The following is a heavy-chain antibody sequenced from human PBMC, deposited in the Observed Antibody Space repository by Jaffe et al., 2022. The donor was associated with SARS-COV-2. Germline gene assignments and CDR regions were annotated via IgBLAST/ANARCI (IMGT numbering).Heavy chain of an antibody. J-gene: IGHJ4*02. CDR1: GFTFSSYA. Sequence: EVQLLESGGGLVQPGGSLRLSCAASGFTFSSYAMSWVRQAPGKGLEWVSAISGSGGSTYYADSVKGRFTISRDNSKNTLYLQMNSLRAEDTAVYYCAKWDYGGPGWELYNARSFDYWGQGTLVTVSS. CDR2: ISGSGGST. D-gene: IGHD1-26*01. CDR3: AKWDYGGPGWELYNARSFDY. V-gene: IGHV3-23*01.